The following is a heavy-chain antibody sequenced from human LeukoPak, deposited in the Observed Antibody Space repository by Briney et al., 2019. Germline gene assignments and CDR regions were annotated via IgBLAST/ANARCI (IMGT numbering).Heavy chain of an antibody. V-gene: IGHV3-20*04. CDR2: INWNGGST. J-gene: IGHJ3*02. CDR1: GFTFDDYG. Sequence: GGSLRLSCAASGFTFDDYGMSWVRQAPGKGLEWVSGINWNGGSTGYADSVKGRFTISRDNAKNSLYLQMNSLRAEDTAVYYCAREATHYYDSRGDAFDIWGQGTMVTVSS. CDR3: AREATHYYDSRGDAFDI. D-gene: IGHD3-22*01.